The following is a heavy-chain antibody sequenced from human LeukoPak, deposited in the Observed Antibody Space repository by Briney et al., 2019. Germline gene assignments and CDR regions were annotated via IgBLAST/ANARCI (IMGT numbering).Heavy chain of an antibody. J-gene: IGHJ5*02. D-gene: IGHD4-23*01. Sequence: SETLSLTCTVSGGSISSYYWSWIRQPPGKGLGWIGYIYYSGSTNYNPSLKSRVTISVDTSKNQFSLKLSSVTAADTAVYYCARGRGLVTTGDWFDPWGQGTLVTVSS. CDR1: GGSISSYY. CDR3: ARGRGLVTTGDWFDP. V-gene: IGHV4-59*01. CDR2: IYYSGST.